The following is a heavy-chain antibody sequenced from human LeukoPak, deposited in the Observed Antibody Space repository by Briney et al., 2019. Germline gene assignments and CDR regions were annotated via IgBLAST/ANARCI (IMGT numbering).Heavy chain of an antibody. V-gene: IGHV1-69*06. Sequence: ASVKVSCKASGGTFSSYAISWVRQAPGQGLEWMGGIIPIFGTANYAQKFQGRVTITADKSTSTAYIELSSLRSEDTAVYYCARSLGWGSIAARRAIDGAAAGYYYYYYMDVWGKGTTVTVSS. D-gene: IGHD6-6*01. CDR3: ARSLGWGSIAARRAIDGAAAGYYYYYYMDV. CDR1: GGTFSSYA. CDR2: IIPIFGTA. J-gene: IGHJ6*03.